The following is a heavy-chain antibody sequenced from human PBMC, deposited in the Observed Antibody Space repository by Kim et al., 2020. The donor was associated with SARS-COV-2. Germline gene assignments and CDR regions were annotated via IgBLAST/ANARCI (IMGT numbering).Heavy chain of an antibody. CDR2: IYYSGRT. CDR1: GGSISSYF. V-gene: IGHV4-59*08. J-gene: IGHJ6*02. Sequence: SETLSLTCSVTGGSISSYFWSWIRQAPGKGLEWIAYIYYSGRTHYSPSLQSRVTISVNSSKNQVSLTLRSVTAADTAVYYCARSRPVGRYFFGMDVWGQGPTVTVPS. D-gene: IGHD1-26*01. CDR3: ARSRPVGRYFFGMDV.